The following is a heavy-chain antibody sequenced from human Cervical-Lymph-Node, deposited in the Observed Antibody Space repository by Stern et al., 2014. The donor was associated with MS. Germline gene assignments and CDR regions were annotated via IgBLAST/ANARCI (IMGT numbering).Heavy chain of an antibody. D-gene: IGHD1-26*01. Sequence: EVQLVESGGGLVKPGGSLRLSCAASGFTFRNAWMTWIRQAPGKGLEWVGRIKSKTDGGTTDYAAPMKGRFTISRDDSKNTLYLQMNSLKTEDTAVYYCTTLDRSYPYYYYGMDVWGQGTTVTVSS. V-gene: IGHV3-15*01. J-gene: IGHJ6*02. CDR1: GFTFRNAW. CDR3: TTLDRSYPYYYYGMDV. CDR2: IKSKTDGGTT.